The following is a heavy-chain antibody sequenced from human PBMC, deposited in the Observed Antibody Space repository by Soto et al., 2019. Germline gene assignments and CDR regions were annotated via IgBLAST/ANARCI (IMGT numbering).Heavy chain of an antibody. D-gene: IGHD5-12*01. CDR3: ARADGYIVATIVHAFDI. CDR1: GYSFTSYW. Sequence: GESLKISCKGSGYSFTSYWIGWVRQMPGKGLEWMGIIYPGDSDTRYSPSFQDQVTISADKSISTAYLQWSSLKASDTAMYYCARADGYIVATIVHAFDIWGQGTMVTVSS. V-gene: IGHV5-51*01. J-gene: IGHJ3*02. CDR2: IYPGDSDT.